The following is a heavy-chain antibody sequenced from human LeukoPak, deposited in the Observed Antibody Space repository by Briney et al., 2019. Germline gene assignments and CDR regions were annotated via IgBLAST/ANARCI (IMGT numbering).Heavy chain of an antibody. CDR1: GVSISSDGYY. CDR3: AREGTAGTNLNWFDP. V-gene: IGHV4-61*08. J-gene: IGHJ5*02. CDR2: ISYSGST. Sequence: SETLSLTCTFSGVSISSDGYYWGWVRQPPGKGLEWIGYISYSGSTNFNPSLKSRVTISVDTSKNQFSLKLSSVTAADTAVYYCAREGTAGTNLNWFDPWGQGTLVTVSS. D-gene: IGHD1-1*01.